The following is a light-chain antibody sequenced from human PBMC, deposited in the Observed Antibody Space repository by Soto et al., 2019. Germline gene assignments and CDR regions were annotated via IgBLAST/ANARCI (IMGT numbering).Light chain of an antibody. CDR1: QSVSSH. J-gene: IGKJ1*01. CDR3: LQYSDWPSWT. V-gene: IGKV3-15*01. Sequence: EIVITQSPATLSVSPGERAALSCRASQSVSSHLAWYQQIPGQAPRLLIYGASTRATGIPARFSGSGSGTEFTLTISSLQSEDFAVYYCLQYSDWPSWTFGQGTKVDIK. CDR2: GAS.